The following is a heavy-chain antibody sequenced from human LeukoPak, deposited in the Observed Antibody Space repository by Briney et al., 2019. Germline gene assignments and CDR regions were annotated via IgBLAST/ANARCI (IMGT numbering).Heavy chain of an antibody. Sequence: GGSLRLSCAASGFTFSSYGMHWVRQAPGKGLEWVAVISYDGSNKYYADSVKGRFTISRDNSKNTLYLQMNSLRAEDTAVYYRAKGPGYCSGGSCSNFDYWGQGTLVTVSS. CDR2: ISYDGSNK. CDR1: GFTFSSYG. J-gene: IGHJ4*02. CDR3: AKGPGYCSGGSCSNFDY. V-gene: IGHV3-30*18. D-gene: IGHD2-15*01.